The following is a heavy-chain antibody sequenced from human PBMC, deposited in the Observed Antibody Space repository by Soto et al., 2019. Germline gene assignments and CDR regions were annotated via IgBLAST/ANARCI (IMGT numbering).Heavy chain of an antibody. CDR1: GYTFTSSG. D-gene: IGHD5-18*01. J-gene: IGHJ4*02. CDR2: ISTYNGDT. CDR3: AKRRGYSNGEFDY. V-gene: IGHV1-18*01. Sequence: ASVTVSCKASGYTFTSSGIIWVRQAPGQGLEWMGWISTYNGDTNYAQTFQGRVTMTTDTSTSTVHMEVRSLRSDDTAVYYCAKRRGYSNGEFDYWGQGTLVTVSS.